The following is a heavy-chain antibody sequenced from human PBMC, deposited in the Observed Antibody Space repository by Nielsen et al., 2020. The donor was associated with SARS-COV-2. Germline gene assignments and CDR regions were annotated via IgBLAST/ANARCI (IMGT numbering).Heavy chain of an antibody. CDR3: AREIPGRHYSWFDP. Sequence: SETLSLTCTVSGVSVSSGSYFWSWIRQPPGKRLEWIGYIYSSGWSTYYNPSLQSRLTMSLDTSKNHFSLRLSSVTAADTAVYYCAREIPGRHYSWFDPWGQGTQVTVSS. CDR1: GVSVSSGSYF. CDR2: IYSSGWST. J-gene: IGHJ5*02. V-gene: IGHV4-61*03. D-gene: IGHD1-26*01.